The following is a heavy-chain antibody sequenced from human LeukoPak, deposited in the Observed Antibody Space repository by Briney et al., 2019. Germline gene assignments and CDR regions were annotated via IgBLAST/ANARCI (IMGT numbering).Heavy chain of an antibody. CDR1: GFPFSDYV. CDR3: AELGITMIGGV. V-gene: IGHV3-30*02. D-gene: IGHD3-10*02. J-gene: IGHJ6*04. Sequence: GGSLRLSCAASGFPFSDYVMHWVRQAPGKGLEWVSFIRYDGNKKYYADSVKGRFTVSRDNYKNTLYLEMNSLRAEDTAVYYCAELGITMIGGVWGKGTTVTISS. CDR2: IRYDGNKK.